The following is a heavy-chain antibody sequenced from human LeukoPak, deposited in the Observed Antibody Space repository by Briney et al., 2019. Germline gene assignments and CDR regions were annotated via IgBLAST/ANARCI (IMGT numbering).Heavy chain of an antibody. V-gene: IGHV1-69*06. CDR2: IIPIFGTA. Sequence: SVKVSCKASGGTFSSYAISWVRQAPGQGLEWMGGIIPIFGTANYAQKFQGRVTITADKSTSTAYMELSSLRSEDTAVYYCARDEDYGIFVNVDYWGQGTLVTVSS. CDR3: ARDEDYGIFVNVDY. CDR1: GGTFSSYA. J-gene: IGHJ4*02. D-gene: IGHD4-17*01.